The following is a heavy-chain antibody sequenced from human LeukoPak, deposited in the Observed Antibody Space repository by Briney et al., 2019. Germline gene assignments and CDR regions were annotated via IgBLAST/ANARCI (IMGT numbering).Heavy chain of an antibody. CDR3: AKVLRYFDWSPSTYNWFDP. V-gene: IGHV4-4*02. Sequence: PSETLSLTCAVSGGSISSSNWWSWVRQPPGKGPEWIGEIYHSGSTNYNPSLKSRVTISVDKSKNQFSLKLSSVTAADTAVYYCAKVLRYFDWSPSTYNWFDPWGQGTLVTVSS. D-gene: IGHD3-9*01. J-gene: IGHJ5*02. CDR2: IYHSGST. CDR1: GGSISSSNW.